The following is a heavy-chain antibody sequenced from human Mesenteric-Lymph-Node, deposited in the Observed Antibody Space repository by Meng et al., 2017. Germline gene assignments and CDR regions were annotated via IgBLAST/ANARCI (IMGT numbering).Heavy chain of an antibody. CDR2: IYYSGST. Sequence: GSLRLSCTVSGGSISSSSYYWGWIRQPPGKGLEWIGSIYYSGSTYYNPSLKSRVTISVDTSKNQFSLKLSSVTAADTAVYYCARAHGSGSYSVGYFVYWGQG. CDR1: GGSISSSSYY. CDR3: ARAHGSGSYSVGYFVY. V-gene: IGHV4-39*07. J-gene: IGHJ4*01. D-gene: IGHD3-10*01.